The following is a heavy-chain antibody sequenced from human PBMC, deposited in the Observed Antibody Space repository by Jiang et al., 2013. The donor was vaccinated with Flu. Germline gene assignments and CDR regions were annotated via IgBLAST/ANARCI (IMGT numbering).Heavy chain of an antibody. V-gene: IGHV1-69*01. CDR2: IIPIFGTP. J-gene: IGHJ3*02. CDR1: GGTFNSHA. CDR3: ARAWTQFDAFDM. Sequence: EVKSPRSAVKVSCMASGGTFNSHAINWVRQAPGQGLEWMGGIIPIFGTPYYAQQFQGRVTFSADESTNTVYMDLRSLKSEDTAVYYCARAWTQFDAFDMWGQGTKVIVSS. D-gene: IGHD5-24*01.